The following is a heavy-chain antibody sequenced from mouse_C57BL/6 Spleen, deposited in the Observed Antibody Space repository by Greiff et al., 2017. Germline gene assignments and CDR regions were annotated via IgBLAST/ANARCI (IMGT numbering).Heavy chain of an antibody. V-gene: IGHV10-1*01. D-gene: IGHD4-1*02. Sequence: EVKLVESGGGLVQPKGSLKLSCAASGFSFNTYAMNWVRQAPGKGLEWVARIRSKSNNYATYYADSVKDRFTISRDDSESMLYLQMNNLTTEDTAMYYCVRHNWEGYAMDYWGQGTSVTVSS. J-gene: IGHJ4*01. CDR2: IRSKSNNYAT. CDR3: VRHNWEGYAMDY. CDR1: GFSFNTYA.